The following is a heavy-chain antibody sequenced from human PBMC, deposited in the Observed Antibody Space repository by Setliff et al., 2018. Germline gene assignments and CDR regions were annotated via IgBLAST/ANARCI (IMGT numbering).Heavy chain of an antibody. J-gene: IGHJ3*01. CDR2: ISAYNGNT. D-gene: IGHD2-2*01. V-gene: IGHV1-18*01. Sequence: ASVKVSCKASGYTFTSYGISWVRQAPGQGLEWMGWISAYNGNTNYAQKLQGRVTMTTDTSTGTGYMELRSLRSDDTAVYFCARFGGSCSSSSCYASDLWGQGTRVTVSS. CDR3: ARFGGSCSSSSCYASDL. CDR1: GYTFTSYG.